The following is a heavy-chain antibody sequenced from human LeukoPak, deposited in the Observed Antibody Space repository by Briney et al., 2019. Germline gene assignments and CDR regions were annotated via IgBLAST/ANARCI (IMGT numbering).Heavy chain of an antibody. D-gene: IGHD4-23*01. Sequence: PGRSLRLSCAASGFTFDDYAMHWVRHAPGKGLEWVSGISWNSGSIGYADSVKGRFTISRDNAKNSLYLQMNSLRAEDAAVYYCVRGNDYGGPHYWGQGTLVTVSS. CDR1: GFTFDDYA. J-gene: IGHJ4*02. V-gene: IGHV3-9*01. CDR2: ISWNSGSI. CDR3: VRGNDYGGPHY.